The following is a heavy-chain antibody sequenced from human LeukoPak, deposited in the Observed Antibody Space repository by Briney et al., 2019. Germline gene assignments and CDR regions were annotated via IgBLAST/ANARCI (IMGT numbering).Heavy chain of an antibody. J-gene: IGHJ6*02. Sequence: SETLSLTCAVSGGSMNSHYWTWIRQPPGKGLQWIGFIHSNGHSDQNPSLRSRATISLDTSKNQFSLRLSSVTVADTAVYYCARDGARLTGTSGMDVWGHGTTVTVSS. CDR2: IHSNGHS. V-gene: IGHV4-59*11. CDR3: ARDGARLTGTSGMDV. CDR1: GGSMNSHY. D-gene: IGHD4-17*01.